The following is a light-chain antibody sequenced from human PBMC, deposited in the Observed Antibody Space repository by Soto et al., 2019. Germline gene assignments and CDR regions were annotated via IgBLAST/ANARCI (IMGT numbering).Light chain of an antibody. J-gene: IGKJ4*01. CDR1: QSVSSSY. CDR2: GAS. CDR3: QQYGSSPQLT. V-gene: IGKV3-20*01. Sequence: EIVLTQSPGTLSLSPVERATLSCSASQSVSSSYLAWCQQKPGQAPRLLIYGASSRATGIPDRFSGSGSGTDSTLTISRLEPEDFAVYYCQQYGSSPQLTFGGGTKVDIK.